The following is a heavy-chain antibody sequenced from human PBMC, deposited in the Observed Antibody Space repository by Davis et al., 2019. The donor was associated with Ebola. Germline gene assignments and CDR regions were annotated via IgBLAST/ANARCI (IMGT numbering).Heavy chain of an antibody. CDR3: ARDRIDYFDY. Sequence: ASVKVSCKTSGYTFTDYYMHWVRQAPGQGLEWMGWINPNSGDTKYAQKFQGRVTMTRDTSSSTAYMELSRLRSDDTAVYYCARDRIDYFDYWGQGTLVTVSS. V-gene: IGHV1-2*02. J-gene: IGHJ4*02. CDR2: INPNSGDT. CDR1: GYTFTDYY.